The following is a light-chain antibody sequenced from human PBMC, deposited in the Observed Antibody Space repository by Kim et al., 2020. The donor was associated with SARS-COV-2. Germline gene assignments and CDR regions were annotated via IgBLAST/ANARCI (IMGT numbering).Light chain of an antibody. CDR2: DNS. J-gene: IGLJ1*01. CDR1: SSNIGAGYD. Sequence: QSVLTQPPSVSGAPGQRVTISCTGSSSNIGAGYDVHWYQQLPGTAPKLLIYDNSNRPSGVPDRFSGSKSGTSASLAITGLQAEDEADYYCQSYDSSLPYVFGTGTKVTVL. CDR3: QSYDSSLPYV. V-gene: IGLV1-40*01.